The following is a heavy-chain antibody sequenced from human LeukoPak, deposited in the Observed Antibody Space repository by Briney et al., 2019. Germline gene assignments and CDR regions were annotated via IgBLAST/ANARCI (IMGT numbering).Heavy chain of an antibody. CDR3: ARGGSGFERYFDL. V-gene: IGHV3-7*05. CDR2: IKQDGSEE. Sequence: TGGSLRLSCAASGFTFNIYWMSWVRQAPGKGLEWVANIKQDGSEEYYVDSVKGRFTTSRDNAKNSLYLQMNSLRAEDTAVYYCARGGSGFERYFDLWGCGTLVTVSS. J-gene: IGHJ2*01. CDR1: GFTFNIYW. D-gene: IGHD6-19*01.